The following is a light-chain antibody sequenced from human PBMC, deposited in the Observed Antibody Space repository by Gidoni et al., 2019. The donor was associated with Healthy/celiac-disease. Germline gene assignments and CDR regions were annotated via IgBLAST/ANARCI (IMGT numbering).Light chain of an antibody. J-gene: IGLJ2*01. CDR3: QSADSSGTVV. Sequence: SYELTQPPSVPVSPGQTARITCSGDALPKQYAYWYQQKPGQAPVLVIYKDSERPSGIPERFSGSSSGTTVTLTISGVQAEDEADYYCQSADSSGTVVFGGGTTLTVL. CDR1: ALPKQY. V-gene: IGLV3-25*03. CDR2: KDS.